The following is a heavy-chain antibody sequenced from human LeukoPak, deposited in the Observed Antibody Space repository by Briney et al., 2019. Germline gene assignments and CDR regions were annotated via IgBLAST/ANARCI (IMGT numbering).Heavy chain of an antibody. Sequence: SETLSLTCTVSGASISSSSYYWAWIRQPPGKGLDWIGSIFYSGNTYYNPSLKSRVTISVDTSKNRFSLKLSTVTAADTAVYYCARRPTGDPKFDYWGQGTLVTVSS. D-gene: IGHD7-27*01. CDR1: GASISSSSYY. CDR2: IFYSGNT. V-gene: IGHV4-39*01. CDR3: ARRPTGDPKFDY. J-gene: IGHJ4*02.